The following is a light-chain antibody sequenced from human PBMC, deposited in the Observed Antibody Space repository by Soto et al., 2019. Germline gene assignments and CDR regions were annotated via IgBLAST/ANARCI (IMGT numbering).Light chain of an antibody. V-gene: IGLV2-11*01. J-gene: IGLJ3*02. CDR1: SSDVGDYNY. CDR3: CSYAGSYTWV. Sequence: QSALTQPRSVSGSPGQSVTISCTGTSSDVGDYNYVSWYQQHPGKAPKLLIYAVNMRPSGVPDRFSGSKSANTASLTISGLQAEDEADYSCCSYAGSYTWVFGGGTKVTVL. CDR2: AVN.